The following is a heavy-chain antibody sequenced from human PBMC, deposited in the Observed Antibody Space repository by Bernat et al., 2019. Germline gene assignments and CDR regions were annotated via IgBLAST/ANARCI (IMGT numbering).Heavy chain of an antibody. J-gene: IGHJ6*02. CDR3: ARETVVVRQDPLNTYYGMDV. CDR2: IYSGGST. Sequence: EVQLVESGGGLVQPGGSLRLSCAASGFTVSSNYMSWVRQAPGKGLEWVSVIYSGGSTYYADTVKGRLSISTDNSKNTPYLQMNSLRAEDTAVYYCARETVVVRQDPLNTYYGMDVWGQGTTVTVSS. CDR1: GFTVSSNY. V-gene: IGHV3-66*01. D-gene: IGHD4-23*01.